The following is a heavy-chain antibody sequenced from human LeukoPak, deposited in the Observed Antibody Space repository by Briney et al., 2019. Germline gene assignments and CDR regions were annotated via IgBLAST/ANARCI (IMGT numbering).Heavy chain of an antibody. CDR2: IDPSSTYI. CDR3: AKDPGATNEIDY. D-gene: IGHD1-26*01. J-gene: IGHJ4*02. CDR1: RFTFSSYT. Sequence: GGSLRLSCSASRFTFSSYTMNWVRQAPGKGLEWVSSIDPSSTYIYYADSVKGRFTISRDNAQNSLYLQMNSLRAEDTAVYYCAKDPGATNEIDYWGQGTLVTVSS. V-gene: IGHV3-21*01.